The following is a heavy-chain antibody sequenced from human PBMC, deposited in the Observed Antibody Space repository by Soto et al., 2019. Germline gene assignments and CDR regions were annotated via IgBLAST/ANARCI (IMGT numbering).Heavy chain of an antibody. CDR3: ASLGGVVTMTTVTPIDY. J-gene: IGHJ4*02. D-gene: IGHD4-17*01. V-gene: IGHV4-34*01. Sequence: SETLSLTCAVYGGSFSGYYWSWIRQPPGKGLEWIGEINHSGSTNYNPSLKSRVTISVDTSKNQFSLKLSSVTAADTAVYYCASLGGVVTMTTVTPIDYWGQGTLVTVSS. CDR2: INHSGST. CDR1: GGSFSGYY.